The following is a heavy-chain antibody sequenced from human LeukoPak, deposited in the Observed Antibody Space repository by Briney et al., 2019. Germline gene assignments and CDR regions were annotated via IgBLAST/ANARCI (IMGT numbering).Heavy chain of an antibody. V-gene: IGHV3-21*01. D-gene: IGHD3-10*01. J-gene: IGHJ5*02. CDR1: GFIFSNYN. Sequence: GGSLRLSCAASGFIFSNYNMNWVRQAPGKGLEWVSSISNRHNYTYYADSVKGRFTISRDNAKNSLYLQMNSLRAEDTAVYYCARDSSYYYGSGRPNWFDLWGQGTLVTVSS. CDR3: ARDSSYYYGSGRPNWFDL. CDR2: ISNRHNYT.